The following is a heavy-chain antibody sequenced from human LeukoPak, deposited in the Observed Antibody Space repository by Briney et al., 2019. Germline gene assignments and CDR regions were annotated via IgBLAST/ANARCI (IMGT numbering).Heavy chain of an antibody. D-gene: IGHD3-10*01. CDR2: VNLQGST. Sequence: SGTLSLTCGVSGGSITQTNYWTWVRQPPGKGLEWIGEVNLQGSTNYNPSLMGRVAISVDKSENHVSLQLTSVTAADTAVYYCARDLGAVGSGSPFEVGYWGQGSLVTVSS. J-gene: IGHJ4*02. CDR1: GGSITQTNY. CDR3: ARDLGAVGSGSPFEVGY. V-gene: IGHV4-4*02.